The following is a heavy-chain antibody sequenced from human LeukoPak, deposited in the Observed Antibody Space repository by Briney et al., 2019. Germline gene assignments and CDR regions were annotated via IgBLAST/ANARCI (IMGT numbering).Heavy chain of an antibody. CDR1: GYTFTGQN. CDR2: INPNRGGT. J-gene: IGHJ4*02. D-gene: IGHD3-16*01. CDR3: ATSGGGYFDY. V-gene: IGHV1-2*02. Sequence: ASVKVSCKASGYTFTGQNVHWVRQAPGQGLEWMAWINPNRGGTEYAQKFQGRVTMTRDTSISTVYMELSRVISDDTAIYYCATSGGGYFDYWGQGALVTVSS.